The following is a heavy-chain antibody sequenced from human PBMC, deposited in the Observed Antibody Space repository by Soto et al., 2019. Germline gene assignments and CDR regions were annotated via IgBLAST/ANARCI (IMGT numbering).Heavy chain of an antibody. D-gene: IGHD1-26*01. V-gene: IGHV3-33*01. CDR2: IWFDGSNK. CDR3: AREGGPQVGGGAILYHFDQ. J-gene: IGHJ4*02. Sequence: QVQLVESGGGVVQPGRSLRVSCAASGFVFKNYGMHWVRQAPGKGLEWVAVIWFDGSNKYYTESVKGRFTISRDDSRNTVYLQMNSLRVDDTALYYCAREGGPQVGGGAILYHFDQWGQGTLVTVSS. CDR1: GFVFKNYG.